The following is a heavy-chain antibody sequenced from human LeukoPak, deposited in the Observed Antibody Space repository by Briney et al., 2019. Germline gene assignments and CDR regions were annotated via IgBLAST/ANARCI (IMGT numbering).Heavy chain of an antibody. CDR3: ARAPITMIVVVTPLDY. D-gene: IGHD3-22*01. CDR1: GFTFSSYA. V-gene: IGHV3-30*04. J-gene: IGHJ4*02. Sequence: PGGSLRLFCAASGFTFSSYAMHWVRQAPGKGLEWVAVISYDGSNKYYADSVKGRFTISRDNSKNTLYLQMNSLRAEDTAVYYCARAPITMIVVVTPLDYWGQGTLVTVSS. CDR2: ISYDGSNK.